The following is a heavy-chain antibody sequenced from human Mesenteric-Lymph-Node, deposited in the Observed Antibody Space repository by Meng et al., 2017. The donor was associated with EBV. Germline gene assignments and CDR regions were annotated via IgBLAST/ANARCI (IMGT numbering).Heavy chain of an antibody. J-gene: IGHJ4*02. Sequence: QVQLPESGPGLVKPSGXXXXXCXVSGGSIPSSNWWPWVRQPPGEGLEWIGEHGGTRNYNPSLRSRVTISLDYSKNQFSLTLRSVTAADTAVYYCARGGGLLYFGKLPPLDFWGQGTLVTVSS. CDR2: HGGTR. D-gene: IGHD3-10*01. CDR1: GGSIPSSNW. CDR3: ARGGGLLYFGKLPPLDF. V-gene: IGHV4-4*02.